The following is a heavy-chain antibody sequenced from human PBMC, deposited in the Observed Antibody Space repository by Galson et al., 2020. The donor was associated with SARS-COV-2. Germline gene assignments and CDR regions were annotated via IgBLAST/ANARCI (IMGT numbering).Heavy chain of an antibody. J-gene: IGHJ5*02. CDR1: GGTFTSYA. V-gene: IGHV1-69*10. CDR2: IITHIGIA. D-gene: IGHD3-3*01. CDR3: ARGGLRCLEGWLVGVWFYP. Sequence: SVKVSCKASGGTFTSYAISWVRQAPGQGLEWMGGIITHIGIANYAQKFQGRVTITADTSTSTAYMELSSLRSEDTAVYYCARGGLRCLEGWLVGVWFYPGGQVTLGTVAS.